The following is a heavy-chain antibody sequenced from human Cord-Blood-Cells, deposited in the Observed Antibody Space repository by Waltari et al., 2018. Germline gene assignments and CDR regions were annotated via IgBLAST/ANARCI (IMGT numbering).Heavy chain of an antibody. CDR2: IWYDGSNK. Sequence: QVQLVESGGGVFQPGRSLRLPCAASGFTFISHGMPVARPAPGKGLEWVAVIWYDGSNKYYADSVKGRFTISRDNSKNTLYLQMNSLRAEDTAVYYCARDRGKGLWDYWGQGTLVTVSS. CDR3: ARDRGKGLWDY. J-gene: IGHJ4*02. D-gene: IGHD5-18*01. V-gene: IGHV3-33*01. CDR1: GFTFISHG.